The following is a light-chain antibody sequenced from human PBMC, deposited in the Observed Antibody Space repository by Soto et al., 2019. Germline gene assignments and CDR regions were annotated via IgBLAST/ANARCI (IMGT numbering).Light chain of an antibody. CDR2: DAS. J-gene: IGKJ5*01. Sequence: IVLTQSPCGVSFSPVERATLSCRASQSVSRYLAWYQQKPGQAPRLLIYDASNRATGIPARFSGSGSGTDFTLTISSLEPEDFAVYYCQQRSNWPPITFGQGTRLEIK. V-gene: IGKV3-11*01. CDR3: QQRSNWPPIT. CDR1: QSVSRY.